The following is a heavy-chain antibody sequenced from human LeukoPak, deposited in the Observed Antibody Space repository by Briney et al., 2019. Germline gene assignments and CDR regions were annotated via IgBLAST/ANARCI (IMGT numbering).Heavy chain of an antibody. V-gene: IGHV4-34*01. D-gene: IGHD3-22*01. CDR3: ARVTMIVVVNWFDP. CDR1: GGSFSGYY. CDR2: INHSGST. Sequence: KPSETLSFTCAVYGGSFSGYYWSWIRQPPGKGLEWIGKINHSGSTNYNPSLKSRVTISVDTSKNQFSLKLSSVTAADTAVYYCARVTMIVVVNWFDPWGQGTLVTVSS. J-gene: IGHJ5*02.